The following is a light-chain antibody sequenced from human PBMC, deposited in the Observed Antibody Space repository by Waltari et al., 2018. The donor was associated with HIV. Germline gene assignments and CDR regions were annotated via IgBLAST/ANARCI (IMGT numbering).Light chain of an antibody. CDR2: WAS. Sequence: DIVMTQSPDSLAVSLGERATINCKSSQSVFFSSNNKNFLAWYQQKPGQAPKLLISWASTRESGVPARFSGSGSGTDFTLTISSLQPEDVAAYFCQQYYTTPLTFGGGTKVEIK. J-gene: IGKJ4*01. CDR3: QQYYTTPLT. V-gene: IGKV4-1*01. CDR1: QSVFFSSNNKNF.